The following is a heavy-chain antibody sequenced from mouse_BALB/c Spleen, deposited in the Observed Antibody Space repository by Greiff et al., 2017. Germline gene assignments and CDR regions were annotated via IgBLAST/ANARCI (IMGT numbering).Heavy chain of an antibody. J-gene: IGHJ3*01. CDR3: TVYYGYDWFAY. V-gene: IGHV1-15*01. CDR1: GYTFTDYE. D-gene: IGHD2-2*01. Sequence: VQLQQSGAELVRPGASVTLSCKASGYTFTDYEMHWVKQTPVHGLEWIGAIDPETGGTAYNQKFKGKATLTADKSSSTAYMELRSLTSEDSAVYYCTVYYGYDWFAYWGQGTLVTVSA. CDR2: IDPETGGT.